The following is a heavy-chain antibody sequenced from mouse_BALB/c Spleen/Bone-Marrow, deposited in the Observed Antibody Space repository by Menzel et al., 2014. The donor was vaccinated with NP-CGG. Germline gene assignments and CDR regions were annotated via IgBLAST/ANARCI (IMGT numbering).Heavy chain of an antibody. CDR1: GYAFTNYL. CDR3: AGRYYRYDVGPFDS. CDR2: INPGSDIT. J-gene: IGHJ2*01. D-gene: IGHD2-14*01. Sequence: QVQLKESGAELVRPWTSVKVSCKASGYAFTNYLIEWVKQRPGQGLEWIGVINPGSDITKYNEKFKGRATLTADKSSSTAYTQLSSLTADNSAFDFCAGRYYRYDVGPFDSWGQGTTLTVSS. V-gene: IGHV1-54*01.